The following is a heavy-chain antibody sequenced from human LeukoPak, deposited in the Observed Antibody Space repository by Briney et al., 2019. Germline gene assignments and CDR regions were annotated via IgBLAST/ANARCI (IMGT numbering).Heavy chain of an antibody. Sequence: GGSLRLSCAASGFTFSNAWMTWVRQAPGKGLEWVSAISGSGGSTYYADFVKGRFTISRDNSKNTVYLQMNSLRAEDTAVYYCAKPAYYDSNGYYSPFDYWGQGTLVTVSS. CDR2: ISGSGGST. CDR1: GFTFSNAW. D-gene: IGHD3-22*01. V-gene: IGHV3-23*01. CDR3: AKPAYYDSNGYYSPFDY. J-gene: IGHJ4*02.